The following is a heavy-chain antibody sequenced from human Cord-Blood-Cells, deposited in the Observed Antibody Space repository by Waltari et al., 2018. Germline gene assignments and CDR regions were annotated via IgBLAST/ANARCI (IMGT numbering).Heavy chain of an antibody. V-gene: IGHV4-59*04. CDR2: IYYSGST. J-gene: IGHJ3*02. CDR3: ARGMGDSSSSLVDAFDI. Sequence: VQLQEPGPGLVKPSETLSLTCTVSGGSFSSYYWSWIRQPPGKGLEWIGYIYYSGSTKSRVTISVDTSKNQFSRKLSSVTAADTAVYYCARGMGDSSSSLVDAFDIWGQGTMVTVSS. D-gene: IGHD6-6*01. CDR1: GGSFSSYY.